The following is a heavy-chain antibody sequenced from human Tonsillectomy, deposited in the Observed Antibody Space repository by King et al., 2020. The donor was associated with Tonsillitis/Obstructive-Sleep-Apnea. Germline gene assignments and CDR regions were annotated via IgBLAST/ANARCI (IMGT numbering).Heavy chain of an antibody. V-gene: IGHV3-9*01. CDR1: GFTFDDYA. Sequence: VQLVESGGGLVQPGRSLRLSCAASGFTFDDYATHWVRQAPGKGLEWVSGISWNSGSIGYADSVKGRFTISRDNAKNSLYLQMNSLRAEVTAFYYCEKAQLLVSPADYWGQGTLVTVSS. J-gene: IGHJ4*02. D-gene: IGHD6-13*01. CDR2: ISWNSGSI. CDR3: EKAQLLVSPADY.